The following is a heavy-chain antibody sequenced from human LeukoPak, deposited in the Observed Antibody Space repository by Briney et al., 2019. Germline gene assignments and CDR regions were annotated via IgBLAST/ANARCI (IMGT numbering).Heavy chain of an antibody. D-gene: IGHD5-12*01. V-gene: IGHV1-2*06. CDR3: AVQTIVANTKGDAFDI. Sequence: ASVKVSCKASGYTFTAYYIHWVRQAPGQGLEWVGRINCNSAGTNYAQEFRGRVTMTRDTSISTVYMELSSLRSDDTAVYYCAVQTIVANTKGDAFDIWGQGTTVIVSS. J-gene: IGHJ3*02. CDR2: INCNSAGT. CDR1: GYTFTAYY.